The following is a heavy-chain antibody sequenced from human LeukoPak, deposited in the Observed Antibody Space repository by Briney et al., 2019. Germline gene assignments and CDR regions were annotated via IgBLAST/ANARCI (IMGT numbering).Heavy chain of an antibody. CDR2: ISWDGSSI. V-gene: IGHV3-9*01. CDR3: ARGRGAFDY. CDR1: GFTFDDYA. Sequence: LRLSCAVAGFTFDDYAMHWVRLAQGKGLEWVSGISWDGSSIGYADSVKGRFTITRDNAKNSLYLQMNSLRAEDTAVYYCARGRGAFDYWGQGTLVTVSS. J-gene: IGHJ4*02. D-gene: IGHD6-25*01.